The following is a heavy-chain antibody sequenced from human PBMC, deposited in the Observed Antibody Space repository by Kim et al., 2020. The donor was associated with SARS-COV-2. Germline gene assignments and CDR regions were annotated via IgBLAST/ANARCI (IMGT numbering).Heavy chain of an antibody. V-gene: IGHV1-18*01. CDR2: ISAYNGNT. CDR1: GYTFTSYG. D-gene: IGHD2-8*01. Sequence: ASVKVSCKASGYTFTSYGISWVRQAPGQGLEWMGWISAYNGNTDYAQKFQGRVTMTTDTSTSTAYMDLRSLGSDDTAVYYCAKEGFCSNGVCTRNNWFDPWGQGTLVTVSS. CDR3: AKEGFCSNGVCTRNNWFDP. J-gene: IGHJ5*02.